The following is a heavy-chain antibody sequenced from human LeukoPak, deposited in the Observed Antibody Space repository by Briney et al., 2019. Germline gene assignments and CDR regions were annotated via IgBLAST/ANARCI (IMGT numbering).Heavy chain of an antibody. D-gene: IGHD3-10*01. V-gene: IGHV3-30-3*01. Sequence: PGRSLRLSCAASGFTFSSHAMHWVRQAPGKGLEWVAVISYDGSNKYYADSVKGRFTISRDNSKNTLYLQMNSLRAEDTAVYYCARRGSANYYGSGSYFDYWGQGTLVTVSS. CDR3: ARRGSANYYGSGSYFDY. CDR1: GFTFSSHA. CDR2: ISYDGSNK. J-gene: IGHJ4*02.